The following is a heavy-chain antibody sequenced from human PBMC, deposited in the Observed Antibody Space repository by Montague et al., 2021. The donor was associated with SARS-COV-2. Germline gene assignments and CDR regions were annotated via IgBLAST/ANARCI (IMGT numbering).Heavy chain of an antibody. CDR3: AHRLPAVAAFDY. Sequence: PALVKPTQTLTLTCTFSGFSLSTRTVGVGWIRPPPGKALEWLALIYWDDDKRYSPSLKSRLTITKVTSKNQVVLTMTNMDPVDTATYYCAHRLPAVAAFDYWGQGTLVTVSS. CDR2: IYWDDDK. V-gene: IGHV2-5*02. J-gene: IGHJ4*02. CDR1: GFSLSTRTVG. D-gene: IGHD6-6*01.